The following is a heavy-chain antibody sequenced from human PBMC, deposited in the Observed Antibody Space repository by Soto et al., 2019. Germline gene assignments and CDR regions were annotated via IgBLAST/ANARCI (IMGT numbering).Heavy chain of an antibody. CDR2: INAGNGNT. CDR1: GYTFTSYA. D-gene: IGHD3-3*01. J-gene: IGHJ5*02. V-gene: IGHV1-3*01. CDR3: ARVLLPPFFFGVDHEGVWFDP. Sequence: GASVKVSCKASGYTFTSYAMHWVRQAPGQRLEWMGWINAGNGNTKYSQKFQGRVTITRDTSASTAYMELSSLRSEDTAVYYCARVLLPPFFFGVDHEGVWFDPWGQGTLVTVSS.